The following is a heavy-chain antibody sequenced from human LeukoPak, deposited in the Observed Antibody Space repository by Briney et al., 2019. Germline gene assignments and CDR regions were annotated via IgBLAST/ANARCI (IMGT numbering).Heavy chain of an antibody. Sequence: PGKSLRLSCVASGFTFSNFGVHWVRQAPGKGLEWVAVISYDGSNKYYADSVKGRFTISRDNSKLYLQMNSLRAEDTAVYYCAKKGYSNGWRDSYYFDCWGQGTLVTVSS. V-gene: IGHV3-30*18. CDR1: GFTFSNFG. J-gene: IGHJ4*02. D-gene: IGHD6-19*01. CDR3: AKKGYSNGWRDSYYFDC. CDR2: ISYDGSNK.